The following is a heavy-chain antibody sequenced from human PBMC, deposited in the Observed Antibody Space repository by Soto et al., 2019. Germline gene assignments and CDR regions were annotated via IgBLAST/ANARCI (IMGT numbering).Heavy chain of an antibody. V-gene: IGHV3-21*01. D-gene: IGHD2-15*01. Sequence: PGGSLRLSCAASGFTFISYSMNWVRQAPGKGLEWVSSISSSGSYIYYADSVKGRFTISRDNAKNSLYLQMNSLRAEDTAVYYCARGPRGSSDWWFDPWGQGTLVTVSS. CDR2: ISSSGSYI. J-gene: IGHJ5*02. CDR1: GFTFISYS. CDR3: ARGPRGSSDWWFDP.